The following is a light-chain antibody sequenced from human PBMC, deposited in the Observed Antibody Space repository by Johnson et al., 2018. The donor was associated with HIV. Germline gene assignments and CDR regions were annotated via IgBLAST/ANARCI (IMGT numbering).Light chain of an antibody. J-gene: IGLJ1*01. CDR2: DNN. V-gene: IGLV1-51*01. CDR1: SSNIGNNY. Sequence: QSVLTQPPSVSAAPGQQVTISCSGSSSNIGNNYVSCYQQLPGTAPKRLIYDNNKRPSGIPDRFFGSQSGTSAYLGLTGLQTGDEADYYCGTWDSSLRTGGNGFGTGTKVTVL. CDR3: GTWDSSLRTGGNG.